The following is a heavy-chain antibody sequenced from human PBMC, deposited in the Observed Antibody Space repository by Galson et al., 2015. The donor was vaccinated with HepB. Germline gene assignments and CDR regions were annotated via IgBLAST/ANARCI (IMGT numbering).Heavy chain of an antibody. Sequence: ETLSLTCTVSGGSIGSYYWSWIRQPPGKQLEWIGYLYHSGSTGYNPSLKSRVTISVDTSKNQFSLKLSSVTAADTAVYYCARAGSGWSFDYWGQGTLVTVSS. J-gene: IGHJ4*02. V-gene: IGHV4-59*01. D-gene: IGHD6-19*01. CDR1: GGSIGSYY. CDR3: ARAGSGWSFDY. CDR2: LYHSGST.